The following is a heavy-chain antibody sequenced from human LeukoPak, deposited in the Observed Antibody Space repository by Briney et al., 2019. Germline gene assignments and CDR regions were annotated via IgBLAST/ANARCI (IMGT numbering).Heavy chain of an antibody. CDR2: IKSASDGGTT. D-gene: IGHD3-22*01. Sequence: GGSLRLSCTASGFTFTNAWMTWVRQAPGKGLVWVGRIKSASDGGTTDYAAPVKGRFTISRDDSKNTLYLQMDSLNSEDSAVYYCTTEYYYDSSGSLLYFDYWGQGSLVTVSS. V-gene: IGHV3-15*01. CDR1: GFTFTNAW. CDR3: TTEYYYDSSGSLLYFDY. J-gene: IGHJ4*02.